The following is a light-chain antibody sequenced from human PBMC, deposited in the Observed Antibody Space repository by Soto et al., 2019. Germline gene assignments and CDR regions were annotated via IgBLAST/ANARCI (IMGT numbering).Light chain of an antibody. CDR3: QQSYSIPWT. CDR2: AAS. V-gene: IGKV1-39*01. J-gene: IGKJ1*01. CDR1: QGIRND. Sequence: DIQMTQSPSTLSASVGDRVTITCRASQGIRNDLAWYQRKPGKAPKLLIYAASSLQSGVPSRFSGSGSGTDFTLTISSLQPEDFATYYCQQSYSIPWTFGQGTKVDIK.